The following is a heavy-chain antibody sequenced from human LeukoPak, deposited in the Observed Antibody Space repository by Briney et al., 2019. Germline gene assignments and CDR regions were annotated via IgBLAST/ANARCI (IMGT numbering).Heavy chain of an antibody. V-gene: IGHV3-30*02. D-gene: IGHD3-22*01. Sequence: GGSLRLSCAASGFTFSSYGIHWVRQAPVKGLEWVAFIRYDGSDKYFADIVKGRFTISRDNAKNSLYLQMNSLRAEDTAVYYCRRPSYSYDIGNDAFDIWGQGTMVTVSS. CDR3: RRPSYSYDIGNDAFDI. CDR1: GFTFSSYG. CDR2: IRYDGSDK. J-gene: IGHJ3*02.